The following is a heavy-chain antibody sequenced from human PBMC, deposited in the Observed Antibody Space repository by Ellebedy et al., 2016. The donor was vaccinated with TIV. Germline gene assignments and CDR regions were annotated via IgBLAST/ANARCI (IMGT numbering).Heavy chain of an antibody. CDR2: IANDESGR. J-gene: IGHJ4*02. CDR1: GFPFDSYV. D-gene: IGHD3-22*01. Sequence: PGGSLRLSCAASGFPFDSYVMNWVRQAPGKGLEWVAVIANDESGRHYADSVKGRFTISRDNSKNTLDLQMNSLRVEDTAVYYCVKGGYDRSGYYAPPVECWGQGTLVTVSS. V-gene: IGHV3-30*18. CDR3: VKGGYDRSGYYAPPVEC.